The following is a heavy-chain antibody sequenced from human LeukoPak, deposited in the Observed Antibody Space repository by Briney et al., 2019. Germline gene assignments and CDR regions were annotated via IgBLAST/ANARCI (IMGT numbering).Heavy chain of an antibody. CDR2: ISPSGDRT. Sequence: GGSLRLSCAASGFTFGSYAMSWVRQAPGKGLEWVSFISPSGDRTSNADSVEGRFTISRDNPRNTLYLQMNSLRDEDMAVYYCAIMHGYYDGSGYWVQWGQGTLVTVSS. V-gene: IGHV3-23*01. J-gene: IGHJ4*02. CDR3: AIMHGYYDGSGYWVQ. D-gene: IGHD3-22*01. CDR1: GFTFGSYA.